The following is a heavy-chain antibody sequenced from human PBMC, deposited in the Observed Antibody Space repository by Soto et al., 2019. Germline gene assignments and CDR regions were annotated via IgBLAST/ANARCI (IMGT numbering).Heavy chain of an antibody. CDR3: AKGHLIVVVDSRNSVGAYFQH. J-gene: IGHJ1*01. Sequence: SETLSLTCTVSGVSISSYYWSWIRQPPGKGLEWIGDIVHTGGTNYNPSLKSRVTISVDTSKKQFSLTLTSVTAADTAVYYCAKGHLIVVVDSRNSVGAYFQHWGQGTLVTVSS. V-gene: IGHV4-59*01. CDR1: GVSISSYY. D-gene: IGHD2-15*01. CDR2: IVHTGGT.